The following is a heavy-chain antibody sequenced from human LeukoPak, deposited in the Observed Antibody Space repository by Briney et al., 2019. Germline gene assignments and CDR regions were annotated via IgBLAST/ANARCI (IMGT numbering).Heavy chain of an antibody. D-gene: IGHD1-26*01. CDR1: GGSISSSNW. Sequence: SGTLSLTCAVSGGSISSSNWWSWVRQPPGKGLEWIGEIYHSGSTNYNPSLKSRVTMSVDTSKNQFSLKLSSVTALDTAVYHCARGYRSGSYYFDYWGQGTLVTVSS. J-gene: IGHJ4*02. V-gene: IGHV4-4*02. CDR3: ARGYRSGSYYFDY. CDR2: IYHSGST.